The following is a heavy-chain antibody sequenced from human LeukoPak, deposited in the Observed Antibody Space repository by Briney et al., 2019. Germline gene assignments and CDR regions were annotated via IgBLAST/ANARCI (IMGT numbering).Heavy chain of an antibody. CDR2: IWYDGSNK. CDR3: ARDRAGLPFDP. Sequence: GGSLRLSCAASGFIFSSYGMHWVRQAPGKGLEWVAVIWYDGSNKYYTDSVRGRFTISRDNSKNTLYLQMNSLRAEDTAVYYCARDRAGLPFDPWGQGTLVTVSS. J-gene: IGHJ5*02. D-gene: IGHD5-12*01. CDR1: GFIFSSYG. V-gene: IGHV3-33*01.